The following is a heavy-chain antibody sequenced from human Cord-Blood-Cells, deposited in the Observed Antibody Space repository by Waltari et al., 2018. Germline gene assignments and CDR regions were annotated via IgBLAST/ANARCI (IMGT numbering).Heavy chain of an antibody. Sequence: EVQLVQSGAEVKKPGATVKISCKVSGYTFTDYYMHWVQQAPGKGLEWMGRCEPEYGEPIYAEKFQGRVTITADTSTDTAYMELSSLRSEDTAVYYCATDGPPCTGGVCYWGQGTLVTVSS. J-gene: IGHJ4*02. CDR2: CEPEYGEP. CDR1: GYTFTDYY. V-gene: IGHV1-69-2*01. CDR3: ATDGPPCTGGVCY. D-gene: IGHD2-8*02.